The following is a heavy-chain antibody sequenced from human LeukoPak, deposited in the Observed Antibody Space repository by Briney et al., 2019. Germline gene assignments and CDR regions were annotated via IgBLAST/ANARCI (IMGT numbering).Heavy chain of an antibody. CDR3: ARVGVVGATHWFVP. J-gene: IGHJ5*02. Sequence: SETLSLTCAVYGGSFSGYYWSWIRQPPGKGLEWIGEINHSGSTNYNPSLKSRVTISVDTSKNQFSLKLSSVTAADTAVYYCARVGVVGATHWFVPWGQGTLVTVSS. CDR2: INHSGST. CDR1: GGSFSGYY. V-gene: IGHV4-34*01. D-gene: IGHD1-26*01.